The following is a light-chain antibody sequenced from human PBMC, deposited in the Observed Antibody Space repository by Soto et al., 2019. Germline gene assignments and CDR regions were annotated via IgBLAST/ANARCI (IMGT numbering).Light chain of an antibody. CDR2: AAS. J-gene: IGKJ1*01. CDR1: QGISSY. CDR3: QQLNSYPWT. V-gene: IGKV1-9*01. Sequence: DIQLTQSPSFLSASVGDRVTITCRASQGISSYLAWYQQNPGKAPKLLIYAASTLQSGVPSRFSGSGSGTEFTLTISSLQPEDFATYDCQQLNSYPWTFGQGTKVEIK.